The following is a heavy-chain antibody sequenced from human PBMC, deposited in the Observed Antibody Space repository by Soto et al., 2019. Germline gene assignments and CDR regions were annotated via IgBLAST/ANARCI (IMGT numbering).Heavy chain of an antibody. CDR1: GGSISSYY. Sequence: SETLSLTCTVSGGSISSYYWSWIRQPPGKGLEWIGYIYYSGSTNYNPSLKSRVTISVDTSKNQFSLKLSSVTAADTAVYYCASTRGGEAADLYYYYYYMDVWGKGTTVTVS. D-gene: IGHD6-13*01. V-gene: IGHV4-59*01. CDR3: ASTRGGEAADLYYYYYYMDV. CDR2: IYYSGST. J-gene: IGHJ6*03.